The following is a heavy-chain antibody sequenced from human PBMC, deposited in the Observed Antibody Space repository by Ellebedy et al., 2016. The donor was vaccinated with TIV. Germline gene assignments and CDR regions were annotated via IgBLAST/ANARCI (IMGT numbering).Heavy chain of an antibody. CDR3: ARHLRAAGFPEYFQH. CDR1: GGSINSETSY. D-gene: IGHD6-13*01. V-gene: IGHV4-39*01. Sequence: MPSETLSLTCIVSGGSINSETSYWGWIRQSPGKGLEWLGTISYSGITYYSPSLKSRVTISVDTSKNQFSLKMSSVTAADTAVYYCARHLRAAGFPEYFQHWGQGTLVSVSS. J-gene: IGHJ1*01. CDR2: ISYSGIT.